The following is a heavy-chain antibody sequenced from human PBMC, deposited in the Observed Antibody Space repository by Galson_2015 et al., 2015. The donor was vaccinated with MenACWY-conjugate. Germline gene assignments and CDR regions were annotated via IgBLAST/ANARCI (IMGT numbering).Heavy chain of an antibody. CDR2: ISSSSSYI. Sequence: SLRLSCAASGFTFSSYSMNWVRQAPGKGLEWVSSISSSSSYIYYADSVKGRLTISRDNAKNSLYLQMNSLRAEDTAVYYCARDFAEDLWFGEFKDYYGMDVWGQGTTVTVSS. V-gene: IGHV3-21*01. D-gene: IGHD3-10*01. J-gene: IGHJ6*02. CDR3: ARDFAEDLWFGEFKDYYGMDV. CDR1: GFTFSSYS.